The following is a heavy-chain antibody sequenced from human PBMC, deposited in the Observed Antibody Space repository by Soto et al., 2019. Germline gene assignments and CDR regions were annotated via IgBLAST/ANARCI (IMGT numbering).Heavy chain of an antibody. CDR3: ARGGLRYFDWLFDH. Sequence: GESLKISCAASGFTFSSYWMHWVRQAPGKGLVWVSRINSDGSSTSYADSVKGRFTISRDNAKNTLYLQMNSLRAEDTAVYYCARGGLRYFDWLFDHWGQGTLVTVSS. J-gene: IGHJ5*02. D-gene: IGHD3-9*01. V-gene: IGHV3-74*01. CDR1: GFTFSSYW. CDR2: INSDGSST.